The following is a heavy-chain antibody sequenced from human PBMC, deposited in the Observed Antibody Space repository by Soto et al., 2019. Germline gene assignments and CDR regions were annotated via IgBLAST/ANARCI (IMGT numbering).Heavy chain of an antibody. CDR3: ARDGDVNTGFRKDS. J-gene: IGHJ4*02. V-gene: IGHV3-33*01. CDR2: IWHDGGNK. Sequence: QVQLVESGGGVVQPGRSLRLSCAASGFTFSSYGMHWVRQAPGKGLEWVAFIWHDGGNKFYAESVKGRFTISRDNSKNTLYLQMPSLSAEDTAMYYCARDGDVNTGFRKDSWGQGTLVTVSS. CDR1: GFTFSSYG. D-gene: IGHD7-27*01.